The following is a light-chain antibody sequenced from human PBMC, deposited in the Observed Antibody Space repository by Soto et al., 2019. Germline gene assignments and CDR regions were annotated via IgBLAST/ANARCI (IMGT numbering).Light chain of an antibody. J-gene: IGLJ1*01. CDR1: SSDVGSYNY. Sequence: QSALTQPASVSGSPGQSITISCTGTSSDVGSYNYLSWYQHHPGKVPKLMIYDVTNRPSGVSDRFSGSKSGNTASLTISGLQPEDEADYYCSSYTSSRTLVFGSGTKVTVL. CDR3: SSYTSSRTLV. CDR2: DVT. V-gene: IGLV2-14*03.